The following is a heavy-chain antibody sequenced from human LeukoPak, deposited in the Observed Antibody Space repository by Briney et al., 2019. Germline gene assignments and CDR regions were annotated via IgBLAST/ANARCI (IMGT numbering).Heavy chain of an antibody. CDR1: GGSISSYY. CDR2: INHSGST. J-gene: IGHJ6*02. Sequence: SETLSLTCTVSGGSISSYYWSWIRQPPGKGLEWIGEINHSGSTNYNPSLKSRVTISVDTSKNQFSLKLSSVTAADTAVYYCARRQVFLIDYYYYYGMDVWGQGTTVTVSS. V-gene: IGHV4-34*01. CDR3: ARRQVFLIDYYYYYGMDV. D-gene: IGHD2-21*01.